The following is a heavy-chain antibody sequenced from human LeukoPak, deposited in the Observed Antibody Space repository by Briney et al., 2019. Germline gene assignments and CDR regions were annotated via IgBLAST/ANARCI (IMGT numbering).Heavy chain of an antibody. J-gene: IGHJ6*02. V-gene: IGHV3-30*18. CDR2: ISYDGSNK. CDR1: GFTFSSYG. D-gene: IGHD5-18*01. CDR3: AKEFDTAMANYYYYGMDV. Sequence: GGSLRLSCAASGFTFSSYGMHWVRQAPGEGLEWVAVISYDGSNKYYADSVKGRFTISRDNSKNTLYLQMNSLRAEDTAVYYCAKEFDTAMANYYYYGMDVWGQGTTVTVSS.